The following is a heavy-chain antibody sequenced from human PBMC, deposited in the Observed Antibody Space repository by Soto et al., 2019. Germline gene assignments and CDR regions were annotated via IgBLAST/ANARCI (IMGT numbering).Heavy chain of an antibody. CDR3: SKSYYYMDV. CDR2: IRNSGADT. Sequence: EVQLLESGVGLVQPGGSLRLSCAASGFTFSNYAMSWVRQAPGRGLEWLSSIRNSGADTFYADSVKGRFTISRDNSKNTLFLQMNSLTAEDTAVYYCSKSYYYMDVWGNGTTVTVSS. J-gene: IGHJ6*03. V-gene: IGHV3-23*01. CDR1: GFTFSNYA.